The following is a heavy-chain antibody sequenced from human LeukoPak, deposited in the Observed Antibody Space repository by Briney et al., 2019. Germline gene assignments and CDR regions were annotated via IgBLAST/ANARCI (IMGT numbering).Heavy chain of an antibody. D-gene: IGHD3-9*01. J-gene: IGHJ4*02. CDR2: ISGSGGST. CDR3: ANEYYDILTGRFDY. CDR1: GFTFSSYG. Sequence: PGGSLRLSCAASGFTFSSYGMSWVRQAPGKGLEWVSAISGSGGSTYYADSVKGRFTISRDNSKNTLYLQMNSLRAEDTAVYYCANEYYDILTGRFDYWGQGTLVTVSS. V-gene: IGHV3-23*01.